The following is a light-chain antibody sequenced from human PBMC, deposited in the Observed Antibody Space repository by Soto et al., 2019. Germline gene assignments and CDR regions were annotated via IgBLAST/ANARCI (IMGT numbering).Light chain of an antibody. CDR1: QGIDNY. V-gene: IGKV1-16*02. CDR3: QQYNSYPLT. J-gene: IGKJ4*01. CDR2: AAS. Sequence: DIQMTQSPSSLSASVGDRVTITCRASQGIDNYLAWFQQKPGKAPRSLIYAASSSQTGVPSKFSGSGSGTDFILTISSLQPEDSATYYCQQYNSYPLTFGGGT.